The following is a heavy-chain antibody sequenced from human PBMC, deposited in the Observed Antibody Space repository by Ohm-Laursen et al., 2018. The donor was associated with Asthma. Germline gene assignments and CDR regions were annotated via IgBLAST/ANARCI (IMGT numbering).Heavy chain of an antibody. CDR2: ISSSSSYI. V-gene: IGHV3-21*04. CDR1: GFTFSSYN. D-gene: IGHD6-13*01. CDR3: GRVYSSSWDP. Sequence: SLRLSCSASGFTFSSYNMNWVRQAPGKGLEWVSSISSSSSYIYYADSVKGRFTISRDNARNSLYLQMNSLRADDTAVYYCGRVYSSSWDPRGQGTLVTVSS. J-gene: IGHJ5*02.